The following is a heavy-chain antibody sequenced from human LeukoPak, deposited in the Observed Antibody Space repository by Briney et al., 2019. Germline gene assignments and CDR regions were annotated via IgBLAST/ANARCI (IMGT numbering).Heavy chain of an antibody. D-gene: IGHD3-22*01. V-gene: IGHV1-18*01. CDR2: ISAYNGNT. CDR1: GYTFTSYG. CDR3: ARDRYYDGSYYFDY. J-gene: IGHJ4*02. Sequence: GASVKVSCKASGYTFTSYGISWVRQAPGQGLEWMGWISAYNGNTNYAQKLQGRVTMTTDTSTSTAYMELRSLRSDDTAVYYCARDRYYDGSYYFDYWGQGTLVTVSS.